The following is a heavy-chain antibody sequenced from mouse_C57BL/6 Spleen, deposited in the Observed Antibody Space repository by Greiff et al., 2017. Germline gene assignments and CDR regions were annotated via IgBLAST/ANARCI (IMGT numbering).Heavy chain of an antibody. D-gene: IGHD1-1*01. CDR1: GFTFSSYA. Sequence: EVKLMESGGGLVKPGGSLKLSCAASGFTFSSYAMSWVRQTPEKRLEWVATISDGGSYTYYPDNVKGRFTISRDNAKNNLYLQMSHLKSEDTAMYYCARDNAVVAPYWGQGTLVTVSA. CDR3: ARDNAVVAPY. J-gene: IGHJ3*01. CDR2: ISDGGSYT. V-gene: IGHV5-4*01.